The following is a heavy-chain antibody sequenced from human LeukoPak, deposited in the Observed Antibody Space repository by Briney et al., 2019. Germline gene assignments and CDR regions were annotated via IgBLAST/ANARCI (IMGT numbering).Heavy chain of an antibody. J-gene: IGHJ4*02. Sequence: QPGGSLRLSCAASGFTFSDYYMSWIRQAPGKGLEWVSYISSSGSTIYYADSVKGRFTISRDNAKNSLYLQMNSLRAEDTAMYYCARSRKNSNYLDYWGQGTLVTVSS. D-gene: IGHD4-11*01. V-gene: IGHV3-11*04. CDR2: ISSSGSTI. CDR1: GFTFSDYY. CDR3: ARSRKNSNYLDY.